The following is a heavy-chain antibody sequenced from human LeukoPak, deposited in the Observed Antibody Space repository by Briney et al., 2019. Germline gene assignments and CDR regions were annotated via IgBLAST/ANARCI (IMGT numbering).Heavy chain of an antibody. V-gene: IGHV3-21*01. Sequence: PGGSLRLSCAASGFTFSSYSMNWVRQAPGKGLEWVSSISSSSSYIYYADSVKGRFTISRDNAKNSLYLQMNSLRGEDTAVYYCARDRRGVMPQPFDYWGQGTLVTVSS. J-gene: IGHJ4*02. CDR3: ARDRRGVMPQPFDY. CDR2: ISSSSSYI. D-gene: IGHD3-16*01. CDR1: GFTFSSYS.